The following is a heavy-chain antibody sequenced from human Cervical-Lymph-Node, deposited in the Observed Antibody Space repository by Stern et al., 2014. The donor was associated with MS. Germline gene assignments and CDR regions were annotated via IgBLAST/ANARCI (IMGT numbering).Heavy chain of an antibody. CDR2: ITNVGST. V-gene: IGHV3-53*01. D-gene: IGHD1-1*01. J-gene: IGHJ4*02. CDR3: ARDTSSPERSDW. Sequence: EVQLAQSGGGVIQPGGSLRLSCTASGFTVSRDYMTRVRQAPGKGLEWVSVITNVGSTFYADSVKGRFTISRDDSKNTVYLHMTSLRAEDTAMYYCARDTSSPERSDWWGQGTLVTVSS. CDR1: GFTVSRDY.